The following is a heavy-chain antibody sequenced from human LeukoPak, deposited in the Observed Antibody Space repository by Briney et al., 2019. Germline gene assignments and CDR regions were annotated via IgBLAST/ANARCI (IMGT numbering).Heavy chain of an antibody. Sequence: SETLSLTCAVYGGSFSGYYWSWIRQPPGKGLEWIGEINHSGSTNYNPSLKSRVTISVDTSKNQFSLKLSSVTAADTAVYYCARGLTSSSWCKGIRFDYWGQGTLVTVSS. J-gene: IGHJ4*02. CDR3: ARGLTSSSWCKGIRFDY. CDR2: INHSGST. V-gene: IGHV4-34*01. CDR1: GGSFSGYY. D-gene: IGHD6-13*01.